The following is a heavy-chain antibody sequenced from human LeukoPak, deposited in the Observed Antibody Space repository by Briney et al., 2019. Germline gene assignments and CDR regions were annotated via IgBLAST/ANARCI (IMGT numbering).Heavy chain of an antibody. CDR2: INHSGST. D-gene: IGHD3-22*01. V-gene: IGHV4-34*01. J-gene: IGHJ4*02. CDR3: ASSHYDSSGYYRDY. CDR1: GGSFSGYY. Sequence: PSETLSLTCAVYGGSFSGYYWSWIRQPPGKRLEWIGEINHSGSTNYNPSLKSRVTISVDTSKNQFSLKLSSVTAADTAVYYCASSHYDSSGYYRDYWGQGTLVTVSS.